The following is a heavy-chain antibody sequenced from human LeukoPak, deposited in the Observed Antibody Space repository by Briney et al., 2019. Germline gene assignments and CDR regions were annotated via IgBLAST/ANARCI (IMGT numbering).Heavy chain of an antibody. D-gene: IGHD3-3*01. J-gene: IGHJ3*02. CDR3: ARTYDFGRGPPGDAFDN. CDR2: ISYDGSNK. Sequence: PGGSLRLSCAASGFTFSSYGMHWVRQAPGKGLEWVAVISYDGSNKYYADSVKGRFTISRDNSKNTLYLQMNSLRAEDTAVYYCARTYDFGRGPPGDAFDNWGPGTLVTVSS. V-gene: IGHV3-30*03. CDR1: GFTFSSYG.